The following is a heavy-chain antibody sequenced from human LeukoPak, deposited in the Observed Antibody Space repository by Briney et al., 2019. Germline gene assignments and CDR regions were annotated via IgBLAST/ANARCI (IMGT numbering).Heavy chain of an antibody. Sequence: GGSLRLSCAASGFTFSSYWMHWVRQAPGKGLVWVSRINPDGSTINYADSVKGRFTISRDNAKNTLYLQMNSLRAEDTAVYYCATAGNYRFDYWGREPWSPSPQ. CDR3: ATAGNYRFDY. CDR1: GFTFSSYW. J-gene: IGHJ4*02. V-gene: IGHV3-74*01. CDR2: INPDGSTI. D-gene: IGHD1-7*01.